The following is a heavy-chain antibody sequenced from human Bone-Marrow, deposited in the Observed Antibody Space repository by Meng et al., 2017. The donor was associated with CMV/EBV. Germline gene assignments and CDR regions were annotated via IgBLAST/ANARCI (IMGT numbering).Heavy chain of an antibody. CDR2: IIPIFGTA. CDR1: GGTFSSYA. J-gene: IGHJ6*02. V-gene: IGHV1-69*05. Sequence: SVKVSCKASGGTFSSYAISWVRQAPGQGLEWMGGIIPIFGTANYAQKFQGRVTMTRDTSISTAYMELSRLRSDDTAVYYCARDTDPAARSYYYYGMDVWGQGTTVTVPS. D-gene: IGHD6-6*01. CDR3: ARDTDPAARSYYYYGMDV.